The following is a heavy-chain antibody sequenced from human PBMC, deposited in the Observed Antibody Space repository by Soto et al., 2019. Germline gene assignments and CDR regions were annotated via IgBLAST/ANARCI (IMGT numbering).Heavy chain of an antibody. V-gene: IGHV3-23*01. J-gene: IGHJ4*02. CDR3: AKATTNGGWFNPFDS. CDR2: LSGSGTST. D-gene: IGHD6-19*01. CDR1: GFSFVNYA. Sequence: HPGGSLRLSCAASGFSFVNYAMNWVRQAPGKGLEWVSGLSGSGTSTYYADSVKGRFTISRDNSRDTLFLQMNSLTADDTAVYYCAKATTNGGWFNPFDSWGQGAVVTVSS.